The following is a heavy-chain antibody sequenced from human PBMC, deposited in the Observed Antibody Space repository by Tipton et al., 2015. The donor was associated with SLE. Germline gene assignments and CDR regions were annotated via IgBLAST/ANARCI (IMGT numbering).Heavy chain of an antibody. D-gene: IGHD3-16*01. J-gene: IGHJ6*02. CDR3: ASSRGIDYYYGMDV. CDR1: GGSFSGYY. V-gene: IGHV4-34*01. Sequence: AGLVKPSETLSLTCAVYGGSFSGYYWGWIRQPPGKGLEWIGSIYYSGSTYYNPSLKSRVTISVDTSKNQFSLKLSSVTAADTAVHYCASSRGIDYYYGMDVWGQGTTVTVSS. CDR2: IYYSGST.